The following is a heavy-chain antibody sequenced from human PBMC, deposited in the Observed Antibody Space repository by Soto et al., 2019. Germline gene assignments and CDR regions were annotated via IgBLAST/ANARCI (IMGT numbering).Heavy chain of an antibody. Sequence: GGSLRLSCAASGFTFSSYAMHWVRQAPGKGLEWVAVISYDGSNKYYADSVKGRFTISRDNSKNTLYLQMNSLRAEDTAVYYCASADGVGAPVIAAPLVSTVAYYYYYGMDVWGQGTTVTVSS. CDR3: ASADGVGAPVIAAPLVSTVAYYYYYGMDV. D-gene: IGHD6-13*01. J-gene: IGHJ6*02. CDR2: ISYDGSNK. CDR1: GFTFSSYA. V-gene: IGHV3-30-3*01.